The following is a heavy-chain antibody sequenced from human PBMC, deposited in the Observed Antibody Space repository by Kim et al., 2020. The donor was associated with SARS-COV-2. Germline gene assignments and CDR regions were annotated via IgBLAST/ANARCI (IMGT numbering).Heavy chain of an antibody. CDR3: ARVDPYSSSGPPYFDY. D-gene: IGHD4-4*01. CDR1: GYTFTRYW. J-gene: IGHJ4*02. Sequence: GESLKISCYGSGYTFTRYWITWVRQMPRKGLEWMGRIDPRDSYTTYNPSFQGHVTISVDRSISTAYLQWSSLKASDTAMYYCARVDPYSSSGPPYFDYWGQGTLVTVSS. V-gene: IGHV5-10-1*01. CDR2: IDPRDSYT.